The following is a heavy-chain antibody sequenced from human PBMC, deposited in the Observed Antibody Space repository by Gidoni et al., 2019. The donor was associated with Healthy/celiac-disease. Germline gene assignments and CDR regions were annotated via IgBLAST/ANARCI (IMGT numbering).Heavy chain of an antibody. CDR1: GATFSSYA. CDR2: IITIYGTA. D-gene: IGHD4-17*01. Sequence: QVQLVQSGAEVKKPGSSVKVSCKAAGATFSSYAISWVRQAPGQGLEWMGGIITIYGTANYAQKFQGRVTITADKSTSTAYMELSSLGSEDTAVYYCARSSPATVTTCDYWGQGTLVTVSS. J-gene: IGHJ4*02. V-gene: IGHV1-69*06. CDR3: ARSSPATVTTCDY.